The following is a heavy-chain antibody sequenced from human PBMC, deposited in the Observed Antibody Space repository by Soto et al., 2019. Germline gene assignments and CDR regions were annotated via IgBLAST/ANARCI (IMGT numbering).Heavy chain of an antibody. Sequence: GSLRLSCPCSGFMFGDYAMSWSRQAPGKGLEWVSAISGSGGSTYYADSVKGRFTISRDNSKNTLYLQMNSLRAEDTAVYYCAKERLIVVVQAAPYYGTDVWGQGTTVTVSS. CDR2: ISGSGGST. D-gene: IGHD2-2*01. CDR1: GFMFGDYA. J-gene: IGHJ6*02. CDR3: AKERLIVVVQAAPYYGTDV. V-gene: IGHV3-23*01.